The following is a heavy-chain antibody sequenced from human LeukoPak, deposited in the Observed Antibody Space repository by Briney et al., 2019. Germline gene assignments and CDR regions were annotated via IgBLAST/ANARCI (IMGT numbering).Heavy chain of an antibody. J-gene: IGHJ3*01. CDR3: ARWGIVGHDAFDL. Sequence: PGGSLRLSCAGSGFTFSRYGMHWVRQAPGKGLEWVALIRYDGNDHWYGDSAKGRFTIYRDNSKDTVYLQMDSLRDEDTAVYYCARWGIVGHDAFDLWGQGTMVTVSS. V-gene: IGHV3-33*01. CDR1: GFTFSRYG. CDR2: IRYDGNDH. D-gene: IGHD1-26*01.